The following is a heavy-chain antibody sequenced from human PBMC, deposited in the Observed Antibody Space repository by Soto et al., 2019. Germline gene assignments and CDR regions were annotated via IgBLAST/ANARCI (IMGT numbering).Heavy chain of an antibody. V-gene: IGHV1-18*01. J-gene: IGHJ4*02. CDR1: GYTFTSYG. CDR3: ARVVLLGDYDFDY. D-gene: IGHD4-17*01. Sequence: ASVKVSCKASGYTFTSYGISSVRRAPGQGLEWMGWISAYNGNRNYAQKLQGRVTMTTDTSTSTAYMELRSLRSDDTAVYYCARVVLLGDYDFDYWGQGTLVTVSS. CDR2: ISAYNGNR.